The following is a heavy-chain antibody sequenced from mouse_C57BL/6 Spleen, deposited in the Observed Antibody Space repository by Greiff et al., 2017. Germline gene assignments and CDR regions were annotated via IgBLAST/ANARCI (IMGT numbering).Heavy chain of an antibody. CDR2: IYPGDGDT. D-gene: IGHD2-4*01. V-gene: IGHV1-82*01. J-gene: IGHJ4*01. CDR1: GYAFSSSW. CDR3: ARGGLREEGVAMDY. Sequence: VQLQQSGPELVKPGASVKISCKASGYAFSSSWMNWVKQRPGKGLEWIGRIYPGDGDTNYNGKFKGKATLTADKSSSTAYMQLRSLTSEDSAVYFCARGGLREEGVAMDYWGQGTSVTVSS.